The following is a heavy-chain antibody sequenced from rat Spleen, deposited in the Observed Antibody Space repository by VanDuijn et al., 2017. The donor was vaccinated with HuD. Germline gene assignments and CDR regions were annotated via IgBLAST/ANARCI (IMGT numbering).Heavy chain of an antibody. V-gene: IGHV5-25*01. J-gene: IGHJ3*01. D-gene: IGHD4-3*01. Sequence: EVQLVESGGGLVQPGRSMKLSCAASGFTFSNYYMAWVRQAPTKGLEWVASISTGGGNTYYRDSVKGRLTIYRDNAKSTLYLQMDSLRSEDTATYYCVRQDTSGYSNWFAYWGQGTLVTVSS. CDR2: ISTGGGNT. CDR3: VRQDTSGYSNWFAY. CDR1: GFTFSNYY.